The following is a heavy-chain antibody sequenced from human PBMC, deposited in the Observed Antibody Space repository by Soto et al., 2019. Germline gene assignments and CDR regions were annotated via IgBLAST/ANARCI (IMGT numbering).Heavy chain of an antibody. D-gene: IGHD1-26*01. CDR2: IKSEPDGGTI. CDR3: TTSWEWEKPYFDY. J-gene: IGHJ4*02. CDR1: GFTFSNAW. Sequence: EVQLVESGGGLVKPGRSLRLSCAASGFTFSNAWMTWVRQPPGKGLEWVGQIKSEPDGGTIDYATPVKGRFTISRDDSKNTLYLQMNNLNTEDTGVYYCTTSWEWEKPYFDYWGQGTLVTVSS. V-gene: IGHV3-15*05.